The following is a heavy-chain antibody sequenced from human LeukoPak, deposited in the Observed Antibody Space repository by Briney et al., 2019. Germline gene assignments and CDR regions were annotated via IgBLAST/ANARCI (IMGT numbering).Heavy chain of an antibody. CDR3: ASVYGADFDY. CDR1: GGSISSYY. V-gene: IGHV4-59*12. J-gene: IGHJ4*02. Sequence: SETLSLTCTVSGGSISSYYWSWIRQPPGKGLEWIGYIYYSGSTNYNPSLKSRVTISVDTSKNQFSLKLSSVTAADTAVYYCASVYGADFDYWGQGTLVTVSS. D-gene: IGHD4-17*01. CDR2: IYYSGST.